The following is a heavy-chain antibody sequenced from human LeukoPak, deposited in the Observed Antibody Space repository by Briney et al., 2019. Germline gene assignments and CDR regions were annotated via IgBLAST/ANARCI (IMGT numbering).Heavy chain of an antibody. CDR2: ISWNSGSI. V-gene: IGHV3-9*01. CDR3: AKGSYRDRSFDY. J-gene: IGHJ4*02. D-gene: IGHD3-16*02. CDR1: GFTFDDYA. Sequence: GGSLRLSCAASGFTFDDYAMHWVRQAPGKGLEWVSGISWNSGSIGYADSVKGRFTISRDNAKNSLYLQTNSLRAEDTALYYCAKGSYRDRSFDYWGQGTLVTVSS.